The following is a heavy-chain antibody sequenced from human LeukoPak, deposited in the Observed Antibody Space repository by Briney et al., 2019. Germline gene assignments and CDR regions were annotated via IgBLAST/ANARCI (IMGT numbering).Heavy chain of an antibody. CDR2: ISSSSSYI. CDR1: GFTFSSYS. J-gene: IGHJ4*02. CDR3: ARGLVTAGITDFFDS. V-gene: IGHV3-21*01. Sequence: GGSLRLSCAASGFTFSSYSMNWVRQAPGKGLEWVSSISSSSSYIYYADSVKGRFTISIDNAKNSLYLQMNSLRAEDTAVYYCARGLVTAGITDFFDSWGQGTLVSVSS. D-gene: IGHD2-2*01.